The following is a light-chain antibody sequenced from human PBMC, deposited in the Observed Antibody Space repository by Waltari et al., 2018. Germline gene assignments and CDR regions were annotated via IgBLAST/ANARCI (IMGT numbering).Light chain of an antibody. V-gene: IGLV1-47*01. Sequence: QSVLTQPPSASGTPGQTVTISCSGSSSNIGSSLVYWYHQLPGTAPKLLIYRNNERPSGVPDRFSGSKSGTSASLAISGLRSEDEAYYYCAAWDDILTGPVFGGGTKLTVL. CDR2: RNN. J-gene: IGLJ2*01. CDR1: SSNIGSSL. CDR3: AAWDDILTGPV.